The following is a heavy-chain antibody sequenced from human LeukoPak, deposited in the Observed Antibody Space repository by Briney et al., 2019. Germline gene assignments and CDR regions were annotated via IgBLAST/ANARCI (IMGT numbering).Heavy chain of an antibody. Sequence: PSETLSLTCTVSGGSISSYYWSWIRQPPGKGLEWIGYIYYSGSTNYNPSLKSRVTISVDTSKNQFSLELSSVTAADTAVYYCARHHYGGNPDAFDIWGQGTMVTDTFDIWGQGTMVTVSS. CDR1: GGSISSYY. V-gene: IGHV4-59*08. CDR3: ARHHYGGNPDAFDIWGQGTMVTDTFDI. CDR2: IYYSGST. D-gene: IGHD4-23*01. J-gene: IGHJ3*02.